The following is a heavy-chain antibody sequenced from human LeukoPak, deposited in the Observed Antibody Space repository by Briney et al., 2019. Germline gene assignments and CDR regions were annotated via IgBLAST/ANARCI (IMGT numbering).Heavy chain of an antibody. Sequence: TSETLSLTCTVSGGSISSSSYYWGWIRQPPGKGLEWIGSIYFSGSTYYNPSLKSRVTISVDKSKNQFSLKLSSVTAADTAVYYCARGRNYYDSSGFSHFDYWGQGTLVTVSS. CDR2: IYFSGST. D-gene: IGHD3-22*01. CDR1: GGSISSSSYY. J-gene: IGHJ4*02. CDR3: ARGRNYYDSSGFSHFDY. V-gene: IGHV4-39*07.